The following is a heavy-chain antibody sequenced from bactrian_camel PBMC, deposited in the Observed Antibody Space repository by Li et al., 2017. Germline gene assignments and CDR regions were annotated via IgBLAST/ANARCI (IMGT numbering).Heavy chain of an antibody. CDR1: RYPLTNYG. CDR2: MYIGDGRT. Sequence: HVQLVESGGASVQAGGSLRLSCVASRYPLTNYGCLGWFRQAPGKEREAVATMYIGDGRTGYADSVKDRFTISQDNAKNTNYLQMSSLKPDDTARYSCAVRSGNCYDNPAVFSFWGQGTQVTVS. D-gene: IGHD2*01. V-gene: IGHV3S63*01. CDR3: AVRSGNCYDNPAVFSF. J-gene: IGHJ6*01.